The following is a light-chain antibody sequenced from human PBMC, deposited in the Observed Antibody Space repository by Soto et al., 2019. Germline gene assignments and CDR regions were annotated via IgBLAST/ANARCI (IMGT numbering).Light chain of an antibody. V-gene: IGKV3-20*01. Sequence: EIVLTQSPGPLSLSPGEIASLSCRASQSVSSSYLAWYQQKPGQAPRRLSYGASSRATGIPDRFSGSGSGTDFTLTISRLEPEDFAVYYWQQYGSSSWTFGQGTKVEIK. CDR2: GAS. J-gene: IGKJ1*01. CDR1: QSVSSSY. CDR3: QQYGSSSWT.